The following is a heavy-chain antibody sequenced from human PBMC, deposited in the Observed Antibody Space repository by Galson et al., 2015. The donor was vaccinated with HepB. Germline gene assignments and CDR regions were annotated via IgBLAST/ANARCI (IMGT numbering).Heavy chain of an antibody. V-gene: IGHV3-33*03. J-gene: IGHJ3*02. Sequence: LRLSCAASGFTFSSYGMHWVRQAPGKGLEWVAVIWYDGSKKYYADSVKGRFTISRDNSKNTLYLQMNSLRAEDTAVYYCTGGYSSSWAYAFDIWGQGTMVTVSS. CDR2: IWYDGSKK. CDR3: TGGYSSSWAYAFDI. D-gene: IGHD6-13*01. CDR1: GFTFSSYG.